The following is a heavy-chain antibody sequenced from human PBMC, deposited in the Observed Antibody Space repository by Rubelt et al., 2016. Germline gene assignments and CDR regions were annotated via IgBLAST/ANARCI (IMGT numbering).Heavy chain of an antibody. Sequence: QVQLVQSGAEVKKPGASVKVSCKASGSTFTGYYLHWVRQPPGQGIAWMGWLNPNSGGTNYAQKFQGRVTMTRVTSISTAYMGLSSLRSADTAVYYCARFAIGGYSSGYLFDYWGQGTLVTVSS. V-gene: IGHV1-2*02. CDR2: LNPNSGGT. CDR3: ARFAIGGYSSGYLFDY. J-gene: IGHJ4*02. D-gene: IGHD3-22*01. CDR1: GSTFTGYY.